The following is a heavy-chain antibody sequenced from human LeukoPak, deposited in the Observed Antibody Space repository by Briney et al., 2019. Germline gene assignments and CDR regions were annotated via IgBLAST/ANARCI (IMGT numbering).Heavy chain of an antibody. CDR2: ISYDGSNK. D-gene: IGHD3-10*01. CDR3: AKHGAYYYGSGSYTYYFDY. J-gene: IGHJ4*02. Sequence: GRSLRLSCAASGFTFSSYGMHWVRQAPGKGLEWVAVISYDGSNKYYADSVKGRFTISRDNSKNTLYLQMNSLRAEDTAVYYCAKHGAYYYGSGSYTYYFDYWGQGTLVTVSS. V-gene: IGHV3-30*18. CDR1: GFTFSSYG.